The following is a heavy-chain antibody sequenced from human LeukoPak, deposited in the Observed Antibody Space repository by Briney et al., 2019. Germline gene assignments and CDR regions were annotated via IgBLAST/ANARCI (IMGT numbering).Heavy chain of an antibody. CDR1: GFTFSNYA. D-gene: IGHD4-17*01. V-gene: IGHV3-33*01. CDR2: IWYDGSEE. CDR3: ARPTTVTTSDAFDI. J-gene: IGHJ3*02. Sequence: GGSLRLPCAASGFTFSNYAMHWVRQAPGKGLEWVALIWYDGSEEYYVDSVKGRFTISRDNSKNTLFLQMNSLRAEDTAVYYCARPTTVTTSDAFDIWGQGTMVTVSS.